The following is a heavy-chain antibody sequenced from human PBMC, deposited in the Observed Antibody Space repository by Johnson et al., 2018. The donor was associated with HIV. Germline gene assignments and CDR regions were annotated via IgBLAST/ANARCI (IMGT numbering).Heavy chain of an antibody. CDR1: GFTVTTKY. D-gene: IGHD4-23*01. CDR2: IYRGGAT. Sequence: EVQLVESGGGLVQPGGSLRLSCAASGFTVTTKYMSWVRQAPGKGLEWVSVIYRGGATYYAASVQGRFSISRDNSKNTLYLQMESLRADDTALYYCARDKDYGGNHDAFDIWGQGTMVTVSS. CDR3: ARDKDYGGNHDAFDI. V-gene: IGHV3-66*01. J-gene: IGHJ3*02.